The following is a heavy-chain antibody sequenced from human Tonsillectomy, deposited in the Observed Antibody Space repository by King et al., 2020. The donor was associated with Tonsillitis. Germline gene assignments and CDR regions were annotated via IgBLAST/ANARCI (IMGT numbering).Heavy chain of an antibody. CDR2: ISSSSSYT. V-gene: IGHV3-11*05. J-gene: IGHJ4*02. CDR3: ARDSYYYDSSGYYFFLDY. Sequence: VQLVESGGGLVKPGGSLRLSCAASGFTFSDYYMSWIRQAPGKGLEWVSYISSSSSYTNYADSVKGRFTISRDNAKNSLYLQMNSLRAEDTAVYYWARDSYYYDSSGYYFFLDYWGQGTLVTVSS. CDR1: GFTFSDYY. D-gene: IGHD3-22*01.